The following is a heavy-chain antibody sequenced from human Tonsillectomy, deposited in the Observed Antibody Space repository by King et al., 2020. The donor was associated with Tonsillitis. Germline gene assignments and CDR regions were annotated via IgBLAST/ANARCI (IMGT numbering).Heavy chain of an antibody. CDR1: GFTFSSYA. J-gene: IGHJ4*02. D-gene: IGHD5-18*01. V-gene: IGHV3-23*04. CDR2: MRGSGGST. Sequence: QLVQSGGGLVQPGRSMRLSWAASGFTFSSYAMSWVRQAPGKGLEWVSAMRGSGGSTYYADSVKGRFTISRANYKNTLYLQMNSLRAEDTAVYYCAKDSGYSYAKEVDYWGQGTLVTVSS. CDR3: AKDSGYSYAKEVDY.